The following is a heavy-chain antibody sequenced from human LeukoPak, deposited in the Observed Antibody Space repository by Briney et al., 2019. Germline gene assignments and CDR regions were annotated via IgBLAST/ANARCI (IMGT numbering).Heavy chain of an antibody. V-gene: IGHV3-23*01. CDR1: GFTFSSYA. Sequence: GGSLRLSCAASGFTFSSYAMNWVRQAPGKGLEWVSTISGSGGSTYYADSVKGRFTISRDNSKNTLYLQMNSLRAEDTAVYYCAKPQDYYYYYYMDVWGKGTTVTVSS. J-gene: IGHJ6*03. CDR3: AKPQDYYYYYYMDV. CDR2: ISGSGGST.